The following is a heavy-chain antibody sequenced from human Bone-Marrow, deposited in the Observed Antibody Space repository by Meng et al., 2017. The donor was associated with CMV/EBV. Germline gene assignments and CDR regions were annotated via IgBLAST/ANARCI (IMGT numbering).Heavy chain of an antibody. CDR2: IYHSGST. Sequence: AVGPISRSNWWSWVRQPPGKGLEWIGEIYHSGSTNYNPSLKSRVTISVDKSKNQFSLKLSSVTAADTAVYYCARVNRARGSYYFDYWGQGTLVTVSS. CDR1: VGPISRSNW. J-gene: IGHJ4*02. CDR3: ARVNRARGSYYFDY. V-gene: IGHV4-4*02. D-gene: IGHD1-26*01.